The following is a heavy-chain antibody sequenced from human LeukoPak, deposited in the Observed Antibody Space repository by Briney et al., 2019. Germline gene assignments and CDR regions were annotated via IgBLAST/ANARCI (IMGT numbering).Heavy chain of an antibody. CDR2: ISGSSSYI. V-gene: IGHV3-21*01. J-gene: IGHJ4*02. D-gene: IGHD3-3*01. Sequence: PGGSLRLSCAASGFTFSSYSMNWVRQAPGMGLEWVSSISGSSSYIYYADSVKGRFTISRDNAKNSLYLQMNSLRAEDTAVYYCARIGFLGAFDYWGQGTLVTVSS. CDR3: ARIGFLGAFDY. CDR1: GFTFSSYS.